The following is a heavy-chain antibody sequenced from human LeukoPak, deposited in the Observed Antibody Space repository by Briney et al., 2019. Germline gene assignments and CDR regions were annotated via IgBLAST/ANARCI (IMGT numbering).Heavy chain of an antibody. CDR3: AKDRSWGLDY. CDR1: GFIFNSYG. V-gene: IGHV3-23*01. CDR2: PSGSGDTT. D-gene: IGHD7-27*01. Sequence: SGGSLRLSCAASGFIFNSYGMSWVRQAPGKGLEWILDPSGSGDTTYYADSVKGRFIISRDNSKNTLYLQMNSLRVEDTAIYYCAKDRSWGLDYWGQGTLVTVSS. J-gene: IGHJ4*02.